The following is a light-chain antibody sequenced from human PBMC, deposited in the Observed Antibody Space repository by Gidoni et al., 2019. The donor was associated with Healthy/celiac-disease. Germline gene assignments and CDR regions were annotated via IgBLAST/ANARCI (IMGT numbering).Light chain of an antibody. V-gene: IGKV3-20*01. CDR2: GAS. CDR3: QQYGSSPRT. Sequence: EIVLTQYPGTLSLSPGERATLSCRASQSVRSSYLAVYQQKPGQAPRLLIYGASSRATGIPDRFSGSGSGTDFTLTISRLEPEDFAVYYCQQYGSSPRTFGQGTKVEIK. J-gene: IGKJ1*01. CDR1: QSVRSSY.